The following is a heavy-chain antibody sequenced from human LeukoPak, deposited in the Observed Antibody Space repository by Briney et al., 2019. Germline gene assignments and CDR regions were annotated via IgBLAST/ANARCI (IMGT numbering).Heavy chain of an antibody. CDR2: IYSGGST. CDR3: ASGSGSDRTPYYYMDV. J-gene: IGHJ6*03. D-gene: IGHD3-10*01. V-gene: IGHV3-53*01. Sequence: GGSLRLSCAASGFTVSSNYMSWVRQAPGRGLEWVSVIYSGGSTYYADSVKGRFTISRDNSKNTLYLQMNNLRAEDTAVYYCASGSGSDRTPYYYMDVWGKGTTVTVSS. CDR1: GFTVSSNY.